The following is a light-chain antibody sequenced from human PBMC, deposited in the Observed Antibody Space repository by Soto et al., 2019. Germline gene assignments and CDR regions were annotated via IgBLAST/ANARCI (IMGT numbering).Light chain of an antibody. CDR2: KAS. Sequence: DIQMTQSPSTLSASVGDRVTIACGASQSISSWLAWYQQKPGKAPKXLIYKASTLKSGVPSRFSGSGSGTELTITISSLQPDDVETDDGQHYNSYSEAFGQGTKVDNK. CDR1: QSISSW. CDR3: QHYNSYSEA. J-gene: IGKJ1*01. V-gene: IGKV1-5*03.